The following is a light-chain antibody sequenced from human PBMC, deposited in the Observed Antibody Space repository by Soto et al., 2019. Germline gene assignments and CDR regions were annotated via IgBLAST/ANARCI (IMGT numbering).Light chain of an antibody. CDR3: QQRSNWPPIT. Sequence: EIVLTQSPATLSLSPGERATLSSRAIQSFSSYLAWYQQKPGQAPRLLIYDASNRATGIPARFSGSGSGTDFTLTISSLEPEDFAVYYCQQRSNWPPITFGQGTRLEIK. CDR2: DAS. V-gene: IGKV3-11*01. J-gene: IGKJ5*01. CDR1: QSFSSY.